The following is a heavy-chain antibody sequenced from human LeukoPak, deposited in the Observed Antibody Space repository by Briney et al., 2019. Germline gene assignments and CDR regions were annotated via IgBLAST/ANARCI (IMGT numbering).Heavy chain of an antibody. V-gene: IGHV5-51*01. CDR2: IYPGDSDT. CDR3: VRRDITSRYVVWFDP. CDR1: GYSFTSYW. D-gene: IGHD2-2*01. J-gene: IGHJ5*02. Sequence: GESLKISCKGSGYSFTSYWIGWVRQMPGKGLELMGTIYPGDSDTRYSPSFQGQVTISADKSINTAYLQWSSLKASDTAIYYCVRRDITSRYVVWFDPWGQGTPVTVSS.